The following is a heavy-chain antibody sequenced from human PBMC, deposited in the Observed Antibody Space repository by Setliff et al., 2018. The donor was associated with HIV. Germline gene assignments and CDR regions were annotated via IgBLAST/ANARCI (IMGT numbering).Heavy chain of an antibody. CDR1: GFTFGDYA. J-gene: IGHJ4*02. CDR3: AKIDSSGYRWYFDY. CDR2: ISGSGGST. D-gene: IGHD3-22*01. Sequence: GGSLRLSCTASGFTFGDYAMSWVRQAPGKGLEWVSAISGSGGSTYYADSVKGRFTISRDNSKNTLYLQMNSLRAEDTAVYYCAKIDSSGYRWYFDYWGQGTLVTVSS. V-gene: IGHV3-23*01.